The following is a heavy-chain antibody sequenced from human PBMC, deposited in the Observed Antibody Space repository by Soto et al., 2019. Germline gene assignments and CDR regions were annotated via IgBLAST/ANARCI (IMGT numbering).Heavy chain of an antibody. CDR1: GFTFSSYA. CDR3: AKLLTLEWLSHDAFDI. J-gene: IGHJ3*02. D-gene: IGHD3-3*01. V-gene: IGHV3-23*01. Sequence: EVQLLESGGGLVQPGGSLRLSCAASGFTFSSYAMSWVRQAPGKGLEWVSAISGSGGSTYYADSVKGRFTISRDNSKNTLYLQMNSLRAEDTAVYYCAKLLTLEWLSHDAFDIWGQGTMVTVSS. CDR2: ISGSGGST.